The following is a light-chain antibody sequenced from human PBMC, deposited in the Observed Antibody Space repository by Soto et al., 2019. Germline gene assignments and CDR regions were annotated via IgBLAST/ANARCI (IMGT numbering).Light chain of an antibody. V-gene: IGKV3-20*01. CDR1: QSVSSSY. CDR3: QQYGSSPRT. Sequence: VVLTQKKGTLSLSPGERATLSCRASQSVSSSYLAWYQQKPGQAPRLLIYGASSRATGIPDRFSGSGSGTDFTLTISRLEPEDFAVYYCQQYGSSPRTFGQGTKVDIK. J-gene: IGKJ1*01. CDR2: GAS.